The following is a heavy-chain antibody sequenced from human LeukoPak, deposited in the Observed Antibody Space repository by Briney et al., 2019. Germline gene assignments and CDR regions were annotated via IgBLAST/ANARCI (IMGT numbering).Heavy chain of an antibody. CDR3: ARGYSSSWPHLYYYYYYMDV. CDR1: GGSFSGYY. D-gene: IGHD6-13*01. CDR2: IYYSGST. J-gene: IGHJ6*03. V-gene: IGHV4-59*01. Sequence: SETLSLTCAVYGGSFSGYYWSWIRQPPGKGLEWIGYIYYSGSTNYNPSLKSRVTISVVTSKNQFSLKLSSVTAADTAVYYCARGYSSSWPHLYYYYYYMDVWGKGTTVTISS.